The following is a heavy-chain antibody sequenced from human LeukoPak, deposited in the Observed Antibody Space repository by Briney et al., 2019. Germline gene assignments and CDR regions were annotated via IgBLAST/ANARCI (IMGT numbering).Heavy chain of an antibody. CDR3: ATQGSSSGWYSGTKGYDWFDP. V-gene: IGHV4-38-2*01. Sequence: SETLSLTCAVSGYSISSGYYWGWIRQPPGKGLEWIGSIYHSGSTYYNPSLKSRVTISVDTSKNQFSLKLSSVTAADTAVYYCATQGSSSGWYSGTKGYDWFDPWGQGTLVTVSS. J-gene: IGHJ5*02. CDR1: GYSISSGYY. CDR2: IYHSGST. D-gene: IGHD6-19*01.